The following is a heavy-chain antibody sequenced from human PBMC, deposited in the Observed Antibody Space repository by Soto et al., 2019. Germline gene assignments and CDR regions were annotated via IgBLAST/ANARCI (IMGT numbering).Heavy chain of an antibody. V-gene: IGHV1-3*04. J-gene: IGHJ6*02. Sequence: GASVKVSCKTSGYTFTIYAVHWVRQAPGQSLEWMGWINTGNGHTKYSQNFQGRVTITRDTSATTAYMELSSLRSEDTAVYYCARGRSSGWTRPFYSMDVWGQGTRVTVSS. CDR2: INTGNGHT. CDR1: GYTFTIYA. CDR3: ARGRSSGWTRPFYSMDV. D-gene: IGHD6-19*01.